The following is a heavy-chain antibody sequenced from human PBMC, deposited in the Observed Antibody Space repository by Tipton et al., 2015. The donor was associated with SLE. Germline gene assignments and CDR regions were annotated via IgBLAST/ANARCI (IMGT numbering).Heavy chain of an antibody. CDR2: LYYSGST. J-gene: IGHJ5*02. CDR1: GGSISTYY. Sequence: TLSLTCTVSGGSISTYYWSWIRQPPGKGLEWIGYLYYSGSTNYNPSLRSRVTISVDTSKSQFSLKLSSVTAADTAVYYCARGEGYYGSGSYQGWFDPWGQGTLVTVSS. CDR3: ARGEGYYGSGSYQGWFDP. V-gene: IGHV4-59*01. D-gene: IGHD3-10*01.